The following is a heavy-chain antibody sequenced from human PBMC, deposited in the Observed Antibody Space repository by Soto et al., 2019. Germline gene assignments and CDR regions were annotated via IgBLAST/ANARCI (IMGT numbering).Heavy chain of an antibody. CDR1: GFTVSNLY. CDR3: AKDPRYDFWSGYYPGSYYYYGMDV. Sequence: GGSLRLSCAASGFTVSNLYMTWVRQAPGKGLQWVAVISSGGSSYYADSVKGRFTISRDNSKNTLYLQMNSLRAEDTAVYYCAKDPRYDFWSGYYPGSYYYYGMDVWGQGTTVTVSS. CDR2: ISSGGSS. V-gene: IGHV3-66*02. D-gene: IGHD3-3*01. J-gene: IGHJ6*02.